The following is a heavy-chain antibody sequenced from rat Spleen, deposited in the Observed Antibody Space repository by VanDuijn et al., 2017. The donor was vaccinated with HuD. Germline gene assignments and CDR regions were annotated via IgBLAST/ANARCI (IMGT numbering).Heavy chain of an antibody. Sequence: EVQLVESGGGLVEPGRSLKVSCVASGFTFNKSWMSWIRQAPGKGLEWIATITHTGGNTYYPDSMRGRFTIYRDNAESTLYLQMNSLRSEDTATYYCTREGSVGWFTYWGQGTLVTVSS. D-gene: IGHD1-8*01. CDR1: GFTFNKSW. J-gene: IGHJ3*01. V-gene: IGHV5-31*01. CDR3: TREGSVGWFTY. CDR2: ITHTGGNT.